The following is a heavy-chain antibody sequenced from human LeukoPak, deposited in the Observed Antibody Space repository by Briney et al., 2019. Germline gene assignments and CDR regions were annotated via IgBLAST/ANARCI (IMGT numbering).Heavy chain of an antibody. V-gene: IGHV1-69*05. D-gene: IGHD6-19*01. CDR1: GGTFSSYA. CDR3: ARGVAGNSGWPAYNWFDP. J-gene: IGHJ5*02. Sequence: SSVKVSCKASGGTFSSYAISWVRQAPGQGLEGMGGIIPIFGTANYAQKFQGRVTITTDESTSTAYMELSSLRSEDTAVYYCARGVAGNSGWPAYNWFDPWGQGNLVTVSS. CDR2: IIPIFGTA.